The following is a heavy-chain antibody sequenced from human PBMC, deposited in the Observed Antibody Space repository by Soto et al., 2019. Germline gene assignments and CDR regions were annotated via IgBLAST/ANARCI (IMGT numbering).Heavy chain of an antibody. CDR1: GFTFSSYG. Sequence: PGGSLRLSCAASGFTFSSYGMHWVRQAPGKGLEWVAVISYDGSNKYYADSVKGRFTISRDNSKNTLYLQMNSLRAEDTAVYYCATLLGSVTTFDYWGQGTLVTVSS. CDR3: ATLLGSVTTFDY. CDR2: ISYDGSNK. J-gene: IGHJ4*02. D-gene: IGHD1-1*01. V-gene: IGHV3-30*03.